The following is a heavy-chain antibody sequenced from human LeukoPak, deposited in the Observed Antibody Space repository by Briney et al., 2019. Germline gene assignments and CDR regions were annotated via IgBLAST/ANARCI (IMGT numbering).Heavy chain of an antibody. CDR2: ISAYNGNT. CDR3: ARVVTIFGVVIGKWFDH. D-gene: IGHD3-3*01. CDR1: GYTFTSYG. Sequence: ASVSVSCKASGYTFTSYGISWVRQAPGQGREGMGWISAYNGNTNYAQKLQGRVTMPTDTSTSTAYMELRSLRSDDTAVYYCARVVTIFGVVIGKWFDHWGQGTLVTVSS. V-gene: IGHV1-18*01. J-gene: IGHJ5*02.